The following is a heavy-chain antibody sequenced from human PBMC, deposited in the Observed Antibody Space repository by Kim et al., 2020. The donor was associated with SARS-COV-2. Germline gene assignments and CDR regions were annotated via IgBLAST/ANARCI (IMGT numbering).Heavy chain of an antibody. CDR2: IYYSGST. CDR1: GGSISSYY. D-gene: IGHD3-16*01. V-gene: IGHV4-59*01. Sequence: SETLSLTCTVSGGSISSYYWSWIRQPPGKGLEWIGYIYYSGSTNYNPSLKSRVTISVDTSKNQFSLKLSSVTAADTAVYYCARDQGGGYDAFDIWGQGTMVTVSS. J-gene: IGHJ3*02. CDR3: ARDQGGGYDAFDI.